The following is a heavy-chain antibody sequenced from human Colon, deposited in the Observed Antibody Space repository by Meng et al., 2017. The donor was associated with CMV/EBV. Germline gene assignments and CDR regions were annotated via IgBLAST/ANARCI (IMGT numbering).Heavy chain of an antibody. V-gene: IGHV3-23*01. D-gene: IGHD3-22*01. J-gene: IGHJ6*02. Sequence: GEYLKISCAASGFTFSSYTMTWVRQAPGKGLEWVSVITSGGSTYYADSVKGRFTISRDTSKNTLYLQMNSLRVEDTAVYYCAGPRDSSGYYYYYYGMDVWGQGTTVTVSS. CDR3: AGPRDSSGYYYYYYGMDV. CDR1: GFTFSSYT. CDR2: ITSGGST.